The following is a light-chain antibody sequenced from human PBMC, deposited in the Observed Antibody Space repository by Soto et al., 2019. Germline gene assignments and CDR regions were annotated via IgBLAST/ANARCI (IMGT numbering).Light chain of an antibody. CDR1: QSVRSK. CDR3: HQYDDGPYT. CDR2: GAS. V-gene: IGKV3-15*01. J-gene: IGKJ2*01. Sequence: EIVMTQSPATLSVSPGEGATLSCMASQSVRSKLAWYQQKPGQAPRLLIYGASTRATGIPARFSGSGSGVEFTLTISSLQSEDFAVYYCHQYDDGPYTFGQGTKV.